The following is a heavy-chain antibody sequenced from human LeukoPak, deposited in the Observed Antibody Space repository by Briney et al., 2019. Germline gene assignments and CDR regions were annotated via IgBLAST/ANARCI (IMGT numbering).Heavy chain of an antibody. Sequence: GSLRLSCAASGFTFSSYSMNWVRQAPGKGLEWIGYIYYSGSTNYNPSLKSRVTISVETSKNQFSLKLSSVTAADTAVYYCARVTGYMIEDYFDYWGQGTLVTVSS. CDR3: ARVTGYMIEDYFDY. CDR2: IYYSGST. D-gene: IGHD3-22*01. V-gene: IGHV4-59*01. J-gene: IGHJ4*02. CDR1: GFTFSSYS.